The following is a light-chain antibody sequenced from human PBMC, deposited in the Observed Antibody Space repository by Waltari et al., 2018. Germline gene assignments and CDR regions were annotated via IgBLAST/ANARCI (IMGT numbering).Light chain of an antibody. CDR1: QGISTY. CDR2: GAS. CDR3: QQGYNTPYT. J-gene: IGKJ2*01. V-gene: IGKV1-39*01. Sequence: DIQMTQSPSSLSASVGDRVTIACRASQGISTYLNWYQQKPGKAPNVLIYGASSLQSGVPSRFSGSGYGTDFTLTISSLQPEDFATYYCQQGYNTPYTFGQGTKLDIK.